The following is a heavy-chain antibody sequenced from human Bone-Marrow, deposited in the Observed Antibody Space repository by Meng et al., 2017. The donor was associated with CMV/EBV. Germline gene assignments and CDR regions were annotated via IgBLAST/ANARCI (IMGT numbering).Heavy chain of an antibody. CDR1: GGSISSSSYY. CDR2: IYYSGST. CDR3: ARGPGITIFGVVFYYYGMDV. Sequence: SETLSLTCTVSGGSISSSSYYWGWIRQPPGKGLEWIGSIYYSGSTYYNPSLKSRVTISVDTSKNQFPLKLSSVTAADTAVYYCARGPGITIFGVVFYYYGMDVWGQGTTVTVSS. D-gene: IGHD3-3*01. V-gene: IGHV4-39*06. J-gene: IGHJ6*02.